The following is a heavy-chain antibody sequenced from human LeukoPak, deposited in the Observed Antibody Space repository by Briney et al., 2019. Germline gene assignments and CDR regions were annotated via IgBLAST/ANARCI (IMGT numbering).Heavy chain of an antibody. D-gene: IGHD1-20*01. Sequence: GGSLRLSCAASGFTFSSYWMSWVRQAPGKGLEWVANIKQDGSAKYYVDSVKGRFTISRDNAKNSLYLKMNSLRAKDTAVYYCARDVNWNYCDYWGHGTLVTVSS. CDR3: ARDVNWNYCDY. J-gene: IGHJ4*01. CDR1: GFTFSSYW. CDR2: IKQDGSAK. V-gene: IGHV3-7*01.